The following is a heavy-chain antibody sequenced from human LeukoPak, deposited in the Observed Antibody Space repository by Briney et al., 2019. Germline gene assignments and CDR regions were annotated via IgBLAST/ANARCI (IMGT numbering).Heavy chain of an antibody. CDR2: IYYSGST. Sequence: PSETLSLTCTVSGGSISSYYWSWIQQPPGKGLEWIGYIYYSGSTNYNPSLKSRVTISVDTSKNQFSLKLSSVTAADTAVYYCAIFTVTTRVEDYYYYYMDVWGKGTTVTVSS. CDR1: GGSISSYY. D-gene: IGHD4-11*01. V-gene: IGHV4-59*01. CDR3: AIFTVTTRVEDYYYYYMDV. J-gene: IGHJ6*03.